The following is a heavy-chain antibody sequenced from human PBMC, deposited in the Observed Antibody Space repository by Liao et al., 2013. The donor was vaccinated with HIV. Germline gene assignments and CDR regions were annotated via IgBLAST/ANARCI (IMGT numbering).Heavy chain of an antibody. CDR2: INHSGST. V-gene: IGHV4-34*01. J-gene: IGHJ4*02. Sequence: QVQLKQWGAGLLKSSETLSLTCAVYGASLSGYYWTWIRQAPGKGLEWIGEINHSGSTNYTTSLKSRVTISVDTSKNQFSLKLTTVTAADTAVYYCAVGDSWYNGWVYWGQGTQVTVSS. D-gene: IGHD6-13*01. CDR1: GASLSGYY. CDR3: AVGDSWYNGWVY.